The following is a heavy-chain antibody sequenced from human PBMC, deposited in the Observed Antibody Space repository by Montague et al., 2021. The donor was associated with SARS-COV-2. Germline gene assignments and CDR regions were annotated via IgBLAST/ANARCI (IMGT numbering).Heavy chain of an antibody. V-gene: IGHV4-34*01. CDR3: ARLRDGVVPSPILGVGPYYSYYYMDV. D-gene: IGHD3-10*01. CDR2: INHGGST. CDR1: GTSFSGYY. Sequence: SETLSLTCAVHGTSFSGYYWNWIRQPPGKGLESIGEINHGGSTKYSPSLKSRLTISADTSKNQFSLKLTSVAAADTAVYYCARLRDGVVPSPILGVGPYYSYYYMDVWGRGTTVTVSS. J-gene: IGHJ6*03.